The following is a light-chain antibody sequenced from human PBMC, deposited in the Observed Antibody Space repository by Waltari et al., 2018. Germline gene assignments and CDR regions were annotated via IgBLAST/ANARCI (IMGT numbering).Light chain of an antibody. J-gene: IGLJ7*01. Sequence: TVVTQEPSLSVSPGGTVTLTCCLISGSVSTSYYPTWYHQTPGQTPRLLTYITNTRPSGVPVRFSVSILGNRAALTCTGAQADDESDYDCTLDMGSGIVLFGGGTRLTVL. CDR3: TLDMGSGIVL. CDR1: SGSVSTSYY. CDR2: ITN. V-gene: IGLV8-61*01.